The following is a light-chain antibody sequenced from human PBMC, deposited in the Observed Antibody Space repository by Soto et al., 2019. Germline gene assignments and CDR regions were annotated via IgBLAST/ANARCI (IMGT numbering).Light chain of an antibody. CDR2: DAS. CDR3: QQYSNWPRT. V-gene: IGKV3-15*01. Sequence: EIVMTQSPASLSVSPGTRATLSCRASQSLSSNLAWYQQKPGQAPRLLIYDASTRATGIPARFSGSGSGTELTTTISSLQSEDVEFYYCQQYSNWPRTFGQGTKVDIK. CDR1: QSLSSN. J-gene: IGKJ1*01.